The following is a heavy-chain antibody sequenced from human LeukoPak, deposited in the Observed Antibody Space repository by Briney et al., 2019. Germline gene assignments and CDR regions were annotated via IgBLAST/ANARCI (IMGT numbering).Heavy chain of an antibody. CDR3: ARLVVWFGDDAFDI. CDR2: IIISGST. Sequence: PSETLSLTCAVYGGSFCGYYWSWIRPPPRKGLEWSGEIIISGSTNYNPSLKSRATISVDTSKNQFSLKLGSETAAGTAVYYCARLVVWFGDDAFDIWGQGTMVTVSS. J-gene: IGHJ3*02. CDR1: GGSFCGYY. V-gene: IGHV4-34*12. D-gene: IGHD3-10*01.